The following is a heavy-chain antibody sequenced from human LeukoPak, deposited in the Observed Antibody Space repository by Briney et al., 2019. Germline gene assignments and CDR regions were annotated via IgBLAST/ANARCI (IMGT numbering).Heavy chain of an antibody. CDR2: ISYDGSNK. J-gene: IGHJ4*02. CDR3: AKITSAPEARPDY. Sequence: GGSLRLSCAASGFTVSSNYMSWVRQAPGKGLEWVAVISYDGSNKYYADSVKGRSTISRDNSKNTLYLQMNSLGAEDTAVYYCAKITSAPEARPDYWGQGTLVTVSS. CDR1: GFTVSSNY. V-gene: IGHV3-30*18. D-gene: IGHD1-14*01.